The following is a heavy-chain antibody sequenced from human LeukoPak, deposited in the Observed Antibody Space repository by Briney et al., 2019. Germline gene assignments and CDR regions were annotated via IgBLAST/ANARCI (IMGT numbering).Heavy chain of an antibody. D-gene: IGHD6-6*01. V-gene: IGHV1-18*01. CDR3: ARAPGYSTSSGAFDF. J-gene: IGHJ3*01. CDR1: AYTFTNYD. CDR2: VSSYNGNT. Sequence: ASVKVSFTSSAYTFTNYDITWVRQAPGQGLEWMGWVSSYNGNTNYTQKLQGRVTMTTDSSSSTAYMELRSLRSDDTAVYYCARAPGYSTSSGAFDFWGQGTMVTVSS.